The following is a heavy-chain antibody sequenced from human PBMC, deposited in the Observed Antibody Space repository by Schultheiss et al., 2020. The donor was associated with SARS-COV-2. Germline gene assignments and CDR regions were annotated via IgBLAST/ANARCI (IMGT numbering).Heavy chain of an antibody. V-gene: IGHV1-69*04. J-gene: IGHJ6*02. Sequence: SVKVSCKASGGTFSSYAISWVRQAPGQGLEWMGRIIPILGIANYAQKFQGRVTITADKSTSTAYMELSSLRSEDTAVYYCARGYSSGWGPTMDVWGQGTTVTVSS. CDR1: GGTFSSYA. CDR2: IIPILGIA. D-gene: IGHD6-19*01. CDR3: ARGYSSGWGPTMDV.